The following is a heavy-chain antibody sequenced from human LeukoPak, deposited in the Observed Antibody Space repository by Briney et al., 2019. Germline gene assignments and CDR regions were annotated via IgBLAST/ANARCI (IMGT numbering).Heavy chain of an antibody. D-gene: IGHD5-12*01. CDR1: GFIFSNYG. V-gene: IGHV3-23*01. J-gene: IGHJ4*02. CDR3: ARAYSGYDGVDY. Sequence: GGSLRLSCAVSGFIFSNYGMNWVRQAPGKGLEWVSAISNSGDYTYYADSVKGRFTISRDNSKNTLYLQMNSLRVEDTAVYYCARAYSGYDGVDYWGQGTLVTVSS. CDR2: ISNSGDYT.